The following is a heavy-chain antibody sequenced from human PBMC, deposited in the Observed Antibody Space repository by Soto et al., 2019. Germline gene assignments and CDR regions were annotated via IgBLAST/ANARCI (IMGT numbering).Heavy chain of an antibody. CDR1: GGSFSGYY. D-gene: IGHD2-2*01. Sequence: SETLSLTCAVYGGSFSGYYWSWIRQPPGKGLEWIGEINHSGSTNYNPSLKSRVTISVDTSKNQFSLKLSSVTAADTAVYYCARLHGYCISSIRHGHYSMDVWGQGTTVTVSS. V-gene: IGHV4-34*01. CDR2: INHSGST. J-gene: IGHJ6*02. CDR3: ARLHGYCISSIRHGHYSMDV.